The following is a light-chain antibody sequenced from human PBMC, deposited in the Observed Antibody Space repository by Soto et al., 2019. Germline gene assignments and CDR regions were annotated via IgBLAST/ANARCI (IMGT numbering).Light chain of an antibody. V-gene: IGLV1-40*01. CDR1: TSNIGAGYD. CDR3: QCYDNTLSGPIYV. J-gene: IGLJ1*01. CDR2: GNT. Sequence: QSVLTQPPSVSGALGQRVTISCTGITSNIGAGYDVHWYQLLPGRAPKLLIYGNTNRPSGVPDRFSGSKSATSASLAITGLQAEDEAIYYCQCYDNTLSGPIYVFGTGTKLTVL.